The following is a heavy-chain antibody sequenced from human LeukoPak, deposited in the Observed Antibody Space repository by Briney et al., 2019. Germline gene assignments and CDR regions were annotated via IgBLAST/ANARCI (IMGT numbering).Heavy chain of an antibody. CDR3: ARVLRYCSGGNCYSGGLGYMDV. Sequence: GGSLRLSCAASGFTFSDYNMRWIRQAPGKGLEWVSSISRSGSTKYYADSVKGRFTISRDNAKNSLFLKMNSLGAEDTAVYYCARVLRYCSGGNCYSGGLGYMDVWGKGTTVTISS. D-gene: IGHD2-15*01. V-gene: IGHV3-11*01. J-gene: IGHJ6*03. CDR2: ISRSGSTK. CDR1: GFTFSDYN.